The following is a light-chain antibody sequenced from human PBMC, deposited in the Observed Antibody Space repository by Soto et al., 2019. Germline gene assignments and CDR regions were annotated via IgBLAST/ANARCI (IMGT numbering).Light chain of an antibody. CDR2: DAS. V-gene: IGKV3-11*01. CDR1: QSVRTS. Sequence: VLTQSPGTLSLSPGERATLSCRASQSVRTSLAWYQHKPGQAPRLVIYDASLRANGVPARFGGSGSGTDFTLTINSLEPEDFAVYYCQQRNVWPPITFGQGTRLEI. CDR3: QQRNVWPPIT. J-gene: IGKJ5*01.